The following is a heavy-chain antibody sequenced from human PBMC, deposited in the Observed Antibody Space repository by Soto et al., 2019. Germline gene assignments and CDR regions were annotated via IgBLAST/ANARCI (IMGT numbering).Heavy chain of an antibody. J-gene: IGHJ3*01. Sequence: GGSLRLSCAGSGFIVSSYYMSWVRQAPGKGLEWLSVIYSGGSTYYADSVKGRFTISRDNSENKLYRQLNSLRAEDTAVYYCAKSGGNGWFADAFDVWGQGTMVIVSS. D-gene: IGHD6-19*01. V-gene: IGHV3-53*01. CDR2: IYSGGST. CDR1: GFIVSSYY. CDR3: AKSGGNGWFADAFDV.